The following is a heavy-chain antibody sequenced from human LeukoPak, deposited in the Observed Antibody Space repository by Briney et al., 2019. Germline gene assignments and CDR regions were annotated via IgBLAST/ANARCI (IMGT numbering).Heavy chain of an antibody. D-gene: IGHD1-1*01. V-gene: IGHV3-23*01. CDR2: IGGSGGST. CDR3: AKGNWRYFDY. CDR1: GFTFSTYV. Sequence: GGSLRLSCAASGFTFSTYVMSWVRQAPGKGLEWVSAIGGSGGSTYYADSVKGRFTISRDNSKNTLYLQMNSLGADDTAVYYCAKGNWRYFDYWGQGTLVTVSS. J-gene: IGHJ4*02.